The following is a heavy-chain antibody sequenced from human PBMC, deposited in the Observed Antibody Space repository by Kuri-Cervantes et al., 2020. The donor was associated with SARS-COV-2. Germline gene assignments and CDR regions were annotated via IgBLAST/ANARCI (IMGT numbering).Heavy chain of an antibody. CDR1: GFTFSSYG. D-gene: IGHD2-2*01. CDR2: ISYDGSNK. Sequence: GGSLRLSCAASGFTFSSYGMHWVRQAPGKGLEWVAVISYDGSNKYYADSVKGRFTISRDNSKNSLYLQMNSLRAEDTALYYCAVGDVVVPAAIAGWGQGTLVTVSS. J-gene: IGHJ4*02. CDR3: AVGDVVVPAAIAG. V-gene: IGHV3-30*03.